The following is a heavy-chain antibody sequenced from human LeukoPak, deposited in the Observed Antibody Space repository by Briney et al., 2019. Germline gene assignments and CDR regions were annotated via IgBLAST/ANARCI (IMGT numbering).Heavy chain of an antibody. CDR1: GYTFTSYG. D-gene: IGHD2-2*02. CDR3: ARLLFCSSTSCYKGRNWFDP. Sequence: ASVKVSCKASGYTFTSYGTSWVRQAPGQGLEWMGWISAYNGNTNYAQKLQGRVTMTTDTSTSTAYMELRSLRSDDTAVYYCARLLFCSSTSCYKGRNWFDPWGQGTLVTVSS. V-gene: IGHV1-18*01. CDR2: ISAYNGNT. J-gene: IGHJ5*02.